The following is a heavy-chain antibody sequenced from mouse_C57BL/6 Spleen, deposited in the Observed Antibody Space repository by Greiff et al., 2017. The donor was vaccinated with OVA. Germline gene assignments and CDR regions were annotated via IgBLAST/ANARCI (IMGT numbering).Heavy chain of an antibody. J-gene: IGHJ3*01. D-gene: IGHD1-1*01. CDR1: GYSITSGYY. V-gene: IGHV3-6*01. Sequence: DVKLVESGPGLVKPSQSLSLTCSVTGYSITSGYYWTWIRQFPGNKLEWMGYISYDGSNNYNPSLKNRISITRDTSKNQFFLKLNSVTTEDTATYYCAEDYYGSSSGAYWGQGTLVTVSA. CDR2: ISYDGSN. CDR3: AEDYYGSSSGAY.